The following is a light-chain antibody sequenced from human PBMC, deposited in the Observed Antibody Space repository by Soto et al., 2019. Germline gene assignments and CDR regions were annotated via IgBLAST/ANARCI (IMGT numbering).Light chain of an antibody. V-gene: IGLV2-14*01. CDR2: EVS. CDR3: SSYTSSSTPPYV. Sequence: QSVLTQPASVSGPPGQSITISCTGTSSDVGGYNYVSWYQQHPGKAPKLMIYEVSNRPSGVSNRFSGSKSGNTASLTISGLQAEDEADYYCSSYTSSSTPPYVFGTGTKVTVL. CDR1: SSDVGGYNY. J-gene: IGLJ1*01.